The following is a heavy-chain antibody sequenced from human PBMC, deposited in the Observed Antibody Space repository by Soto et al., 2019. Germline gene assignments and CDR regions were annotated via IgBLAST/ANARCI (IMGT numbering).Heavy chain of an antibody. CDR2: INHSGST. Sequence: SETLSLTCAVYGVSFTGYYWTWIRQPPGKGLEWIGEINHSGSTNYNPSLKSRVTISLDTSKNHFSLKLSSVTAADTAVYYCARGRAGGSASWGQGTLVTVSS. CDR1: GVSFTGYY. CDR3: ARGRAGGSAS. V-gene: IGHV4-34*01. J-gene: IGHJ4*02. D-gene: IGHD3-10*01.